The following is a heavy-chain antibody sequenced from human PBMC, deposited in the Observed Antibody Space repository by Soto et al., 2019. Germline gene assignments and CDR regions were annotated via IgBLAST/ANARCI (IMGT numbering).Heavy chain of an antibody. CDR3: ASITMVRGVIHWFDP. D-gene: IGHD3-10*01. CDR1: GGTFSSYA. V-gene: IGHV1-69*13. CDR2: IIPIFGTA. J-gene: IGHJ5*02. Sequence: GASVKVSCKASGGTFSSYAISWVRQAPGQGLEWMGGIIPIFGTANYAQKFQGRVTITADESTSTAYMELSSLRSEDTAVYYCASITMVRGVIHWFDPWGQGTMVTVYS.